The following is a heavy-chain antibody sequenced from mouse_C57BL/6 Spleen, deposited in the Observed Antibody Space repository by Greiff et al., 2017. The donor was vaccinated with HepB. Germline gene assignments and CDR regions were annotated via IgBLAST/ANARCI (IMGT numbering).Heavy chain of an antibody. V-gene: IGHV5-17*01. CDR3: ARDYGSSSYYAMDY. CDR1: GFTFSDYG. Sequence: EVQLVESGGGLVKPGGSLKLSCAASGFTFSDYGMHWVRQAPEKGLEWVAYISSGSSTIYYADTVKGRFTISRDNAKNTLFLQMTSLRSEDTAMYYCARDYGSSSYYAMDYWGQGTSVTVSS. CDR2: ISSGSSTI. J-gene: IGHJ4*01. D-gene: IGHD1-1*01.